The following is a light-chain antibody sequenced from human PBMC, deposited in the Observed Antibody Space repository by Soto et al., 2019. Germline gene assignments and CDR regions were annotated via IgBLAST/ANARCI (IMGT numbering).Light chain of an antibody. CDR2: AAS. Sequence: AIQLTQSPSSLSASVGDRVTITCRASQGIRSALGWYQQKPGKVPKLLIYAASTLQSGVPSRFSGSGSGTDFTLTISSLQPEDIATYYCQQYDNFPRAINFGQGTRLEI. J-gene: IGKJ5*01. CDR3: QQYDNFPRAIN. CDR1: QGIRSA. V-gene: IGKV1-6*01.